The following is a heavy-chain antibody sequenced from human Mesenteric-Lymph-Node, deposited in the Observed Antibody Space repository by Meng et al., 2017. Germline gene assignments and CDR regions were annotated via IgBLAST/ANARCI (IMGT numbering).Heavy chain of an antibody. CDR2: IRWNSGSI. D-gene: IGHD3-22*01. J-gene: IGHJ4*02. Sequence: GGSLRLSCAASGFTFAAYAMHWVRPAPGKGLEWVSGIRWNSGSIGYADSVKGRFTISRDNAKNSLYQQMNSQRAEDTAVYYWARDGRYYNSSGYHQDYWGQGTLVTVSS. CDR3: ARDGRYYNSSGYHQDY. V-gene: IGHV3-9*01. CDR1: GFTFAAYA.